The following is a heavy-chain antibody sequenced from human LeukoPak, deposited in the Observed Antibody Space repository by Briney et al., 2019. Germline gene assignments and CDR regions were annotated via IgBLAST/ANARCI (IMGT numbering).Heavy chain of an antibody. V-gene: IGHV1-69*05. D-gene: IGHD3-10*01. CDR2: IIPIFGTA. Sequence: GASVKVSCKASGYTFSNYAISWVRQAPGQGLEWMGGIIPIFGTANYAQKFQGRVTITTDESTSTAYMELSSLRSEDTAVYYCARDSMVRGDRVDYWGQGTLVTVSS. CDR3: ARDSMVRGDRVDY. J-gene: IGHJ4*02. CDR1: GYTFSNYA.